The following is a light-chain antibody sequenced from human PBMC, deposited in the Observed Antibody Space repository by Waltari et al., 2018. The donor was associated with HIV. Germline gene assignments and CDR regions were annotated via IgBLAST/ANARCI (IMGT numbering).Light chain of an antibody. V-gene: IGKV4-1*01. CDR2: WAS. J-gene: IGKJ2*01. CDR3: QQYYTSPPMYT. CDR1: QSLLYSSNNKHS. Sequence: DIVLTQSPDSLAVSLGETATINCKSSQSLLYSSNNKHSLAWYQQKPGQPPRLLIYWASTRESGVPDRFNGSGSGTDFTLTISSLQAEDVAVYSCQQYYTSPPMYTFGQGTKLEIK.